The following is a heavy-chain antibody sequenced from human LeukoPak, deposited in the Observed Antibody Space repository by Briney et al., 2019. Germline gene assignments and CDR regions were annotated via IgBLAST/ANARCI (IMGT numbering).Heavy chain of an antibody. CDR3: ARVRSSYYYESSGYYHYDAFDI. CDR1: GFSFNPYS. D-gene: IGHD3-22*01. Sequence: SGGSLRLSCAASGFSFNPYSMNWLRQAPGKGLEWVSYIDSSSGTIYYADSVRGRFTISGDNAKNSLYLQMNSLRAEDTAAYYCARVRSSYYYESSGYYHYDAFDIWGQGTMVTVSS. V-gene: IGHV3-48*01. CDR2: IDSSSGTI. J-gene: IGHJ3*02.